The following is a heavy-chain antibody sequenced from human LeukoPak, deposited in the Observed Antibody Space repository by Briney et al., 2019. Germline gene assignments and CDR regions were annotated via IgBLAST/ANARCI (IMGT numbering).Heavy chain of an antibody. D-gene: IGHD6-13*01. CDR3: ARGRVQQLVNSDYGMDV. Sequence: ASVKVSCKASGYTFTSYGISWVRQAPGQGLGWWGWISAYNGNTNYAQKLQGRVTMTTDTSTSTAYMELRSLRSDDTAVYYCARGRVQQLVNSDYGMDVWGQGTTVTVSS. CDR1: GYTFTSYG. CDR2: ISAYNGNT. J-gene: IGHJ6*02. V-gene: IGHV1-18*01.